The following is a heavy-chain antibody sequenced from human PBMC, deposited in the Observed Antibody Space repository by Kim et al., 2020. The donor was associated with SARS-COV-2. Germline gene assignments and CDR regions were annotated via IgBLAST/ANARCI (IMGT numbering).Heavy chain of an antibody. CDR1: GYTFTSYG. J-gene: IGHJ4*02. CDR3: ARGGSGWSINDVFDY. CDR2: ISAYNGNT. V-gene: IGHV1-18*01. D-gene: IGHD6-19*01. Sequence: ASVKVSCKASGYTFTSYGISWVRQAPGQGLEWMGWISAYNGNTNYAQKLQGRVTMTTDTSTSTAYMELRSLRSDDTAVYYCARGGSGWSINDVFDYWGQGTLVTVSS.